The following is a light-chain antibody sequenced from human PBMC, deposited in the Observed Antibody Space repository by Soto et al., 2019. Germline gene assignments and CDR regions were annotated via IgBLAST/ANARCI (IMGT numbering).Light chain of an antibody. CDR3: QQSNNWPWT. CDR2: GAS. CDR1: QSVNSAY. J-gene: IGKJ1*01. V-gene: IGKV3D-15*01. Sequence: PGERATLSCRASQSVNSAYLAWYQQRRGQGPRLXIYGASSRAAGIPDRFSGSGSGTEFTLTISSLQSEDFAVYYCQQSNNWPWTFGQGTKVDIK.